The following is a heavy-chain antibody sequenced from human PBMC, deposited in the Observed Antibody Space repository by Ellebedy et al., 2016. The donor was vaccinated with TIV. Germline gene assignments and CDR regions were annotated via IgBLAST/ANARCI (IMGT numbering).Heavy chain of an antibody. CDR2: VKQDGTEQ. CDR1: GFTFSSYW. D-gene: IGHD4-17*01. J-gene: IGHJ4*02. V-gene: IGHV3-7*01. CDR3: ARVTTLATGTGYYFDY. Sequence: PGGSLRLSYAASGFTFSSYWMSWVRQAPGKGLEWVANVKQDGTEQYYVDSVKGRFTISRDNAKNSLYLQMNSLRAEDTAVYYCARVTTLATGTGYYFDYWGQGTLVTVSS.